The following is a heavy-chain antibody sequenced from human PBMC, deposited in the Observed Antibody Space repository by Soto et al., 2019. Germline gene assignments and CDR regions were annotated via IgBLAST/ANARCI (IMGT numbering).Heavy chain of an antibody. V-gene: IGHV1-46*01. CDR1: GFTFTSYC. D-gene: IGHD6-19*01. Sequence: QVQLVQSGAEVKKPGASVKVSCKTSGFTFTSYCMHWVRQAPGQGLEWMGIINPSGGGTSYAQKCQGGVTMTRDTSTSTAYMEMSSLRYEDTAMYYCATYYCAREGSSGWPFDYWGQGTLVTVSS. J-gene: IGHJ4*02. CDR2: INPSGGGT. CDR3: ATYYCAREGSSGWPFDY.